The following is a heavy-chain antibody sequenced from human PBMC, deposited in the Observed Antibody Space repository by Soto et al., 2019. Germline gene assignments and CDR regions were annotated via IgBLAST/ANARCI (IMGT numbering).Heavy chain of an antibody. D-gene: IGHD2-8*01. CDR2: IYYSGST. J-gene: IGHJ6*02. CDR1: GGSISSYY. CDR3: ARDIMGTHYYYYGMAV. V-gene: IGHV4-59*01. Sequence: SETLSLTCTVSGGSISSYYWSWIRQPPGKGLEWIGYIYYSGSTNYNPSLKSRVTISVDTSKNQFSLKLSSVTAADTAVYYCARDIMGTHYYYYGMAVWGQGTTVTVSS.